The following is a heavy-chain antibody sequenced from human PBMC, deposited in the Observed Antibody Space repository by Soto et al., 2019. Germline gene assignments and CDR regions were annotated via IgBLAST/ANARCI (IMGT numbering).Heavy chain of an antibody. CDR2: INTDGGST. Sequence: GGSLRLSCAASGFTFSSYWMHWVRQAPGKGPVWVSRINTDGGSTSYADSVKGRFTMSRDNAKSTLYLQMNSLRAEDTAVYYCAVGRATSSLFQSWRQGTLVTVSS. V-gene: IGHV3-74*01. CDR1: GFTFSSYW. D-gene: IGHD5-12*01. J-gene: IGHJ1*01. CDR3: AVGRATSSLFQS.